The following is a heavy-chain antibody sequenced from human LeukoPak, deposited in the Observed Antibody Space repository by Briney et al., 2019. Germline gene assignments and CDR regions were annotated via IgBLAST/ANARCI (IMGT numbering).Heavy chain of an antibody. Sequence: GRSLRLSCAASGFTFSSYGMHWVRQAPGKGLEWVAVIWYDGSNKYYADSVKGRFTISRDNSKNTLYLQMNSLRAEDTAVYYCARVEMATIVAPDYWGQGTLVTVSS. V-gene: IGHV3-33*01. CDR2: IWYDGSNK. CDR3: ARVEMATIVAPDY. CDR1: GFTFSSYG. J-gene: IGHJ4*02. D-gene: IGHD2-21*01.